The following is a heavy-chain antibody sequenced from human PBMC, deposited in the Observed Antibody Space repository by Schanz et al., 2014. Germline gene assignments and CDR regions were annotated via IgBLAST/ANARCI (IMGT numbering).Heavy chain of an antibody. D-gene: IGHD3-10*01. J-gene: IGHJ6*02. Sequence: QVQLVQSGAEVKKPGSPVKVSCKSSGGTFSSYAISWVRQAPGQGLEWMGRIIPILGIANYAQNFQGRVTITADKSTSTAYMELTSLRSEDTAVYYCASDTMGGNFVLDVWGQGTTVTVSS. CDR3: ASDTMGGNFVLDV. CDR2: IIPILGIA. V-gene: IGHV1-69*04. CDR1: GGTFSSYA.